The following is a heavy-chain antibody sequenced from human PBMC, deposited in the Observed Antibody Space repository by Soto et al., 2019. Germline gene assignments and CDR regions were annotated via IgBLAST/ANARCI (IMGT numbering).Heavy chain of an antibody. CDR2: IHPSGQPI. D-gene: IGHD1-26*01. CDR3: ARRASR. J-gene: IGHJ3*01. Sequence: EVQLVESGGGLVQPGGSLRLSCAVSGFTFSSSEMYWVRQAPGKGLEWISYIHPSGQPIFYADSVKGRFTISRDHADNSLFLKMNSLRAEDTAVYYCARRASRWGQGTMVSVSS. V-gene: IGHV3-48*03. CDR1: GFTFSSSE.